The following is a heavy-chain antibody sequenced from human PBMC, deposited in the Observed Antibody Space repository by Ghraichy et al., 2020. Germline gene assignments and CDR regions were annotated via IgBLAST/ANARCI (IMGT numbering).Heavy chain of an antibody. D-gene: IGHD2-8*01. CDR1: GYTFDNYG. J-gene: IGHJ4*02. CDR2: ISTHSGHT. CDR3: AREVYRATDY. Sequence: ASVKVSCKTSGYTFDNYGLSWVRQAPGQGLEWLGWISTHSGHTDYAENVQGRISLTMDTSTRIAYMELRYLNSDDTAVYYCAREVYRATDYWGQGTLVTVSS. V-gene: IGHV1-18*01.